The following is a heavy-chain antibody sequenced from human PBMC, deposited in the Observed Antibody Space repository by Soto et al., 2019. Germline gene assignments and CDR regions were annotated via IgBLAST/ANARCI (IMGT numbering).Heavy chain of an antibody. J-gene: IGHJ6*02. CDR3: ARGHCSTTSCYGSDYYYGLDV. D-gene: IGHD2-2*01. V-gene: IGHV1-2*02. CDR2: INPNSGDT. Sequence: QVQLVQSGAEVKKPGASVKVSCKASGYTFTGYYMHWVRQAPGRGLEWMGWINPNSGDTSYAQKFQGRVTMTRDTSITTAYMELSRLRFDDTAVYYCARGHCSTTSCYGSDYYYGLDVWGHGTTVTVSS. CDR1: GYTFTGYY.